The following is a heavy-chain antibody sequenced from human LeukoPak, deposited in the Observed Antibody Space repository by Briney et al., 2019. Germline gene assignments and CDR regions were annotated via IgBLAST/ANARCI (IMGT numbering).Heavy chain of an antibody. CDR1: GFTFSSYA. CDR3: ARVQWELLTQYYFDY. D-gene: IGHD1-26*01. V-gene: IGHV3-48*01. Sequence: GGSLRLSCAASGFTFSSYAMSWVRQAPGKGLEWVSYISSSSSTIYYADSVKGRFTISRDNAKNSLYLQMNSLRAEDTAVYYCARVQWELLTQYYFDYWGQGTLVTVSS. CDR2: ISSSSSTI. J-gene: IGHJ4*02.